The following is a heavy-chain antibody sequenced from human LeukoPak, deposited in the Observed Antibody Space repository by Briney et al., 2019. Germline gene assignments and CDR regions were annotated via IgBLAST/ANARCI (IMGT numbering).Heavy chain of an antibody. CDR3: AREGSSSWYVPFDY. D-gene: IGHD6-13*01. V-gene: IGHV1-69*05. J-gene: IGHJ4*02. CDR1: GGTFSSYA. Sequence: SVKVSCKASGGTFSSYAISWVRQAPGQGREWMGRIIPIFGTANYAQKFQGRVTITTDESTSTAYMELSSLRSEDTAVYYCAREGSSSWYVPFDYWGQGTLVTVSS. CDR2: IIPIFGTA.